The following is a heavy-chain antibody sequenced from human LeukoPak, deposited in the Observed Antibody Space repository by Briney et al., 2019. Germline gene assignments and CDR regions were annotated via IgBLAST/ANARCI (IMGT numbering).Heavy chain of an antibody. CDR3: ARLNYDYVWGIPKYYFDY. V-gene: IGHV4-61*08. CDR1: GGSISSGGYY. CDR2: IYYSGST. Sequence: PSETLSLTCTVSGGSISSGGYYWSWIRQHPGKGLEWIGYIYYSGSTNYNPSLKSRVTISVDTSKNQFSLKLSSVTAADTAVYYCARLNYDYVWGIPKYYFDYWGQGTLVTVSS. D-gene: IGHD3-16*01. J-gene: IGHJ4*02.